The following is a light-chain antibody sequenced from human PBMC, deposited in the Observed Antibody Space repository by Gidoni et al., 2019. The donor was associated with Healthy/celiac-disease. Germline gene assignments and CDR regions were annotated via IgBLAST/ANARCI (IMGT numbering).Light chain of an antibody. CDR3: QRRSNWPPIT. Sequence: ELVLTPSPATLSLSPGERATLSCRASQSVSSYLAWYQQKPGQAPRLLIYDASNRATGIPARFRGSGSGTDFTLTISSLEPEDFAVYYCQRRSNWPPITFGQXTRLEIK. J-gene: IGKJ5*01. V-gene: IGKV3-11*01. CDR1: QSVSSY. CDR2: DAS.